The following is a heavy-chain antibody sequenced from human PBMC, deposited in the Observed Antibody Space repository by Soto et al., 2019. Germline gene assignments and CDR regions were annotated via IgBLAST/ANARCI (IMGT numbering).Heavy chain of an antibody. CDR3: AGALINYDVWGGPAYYYNFMDV. J-gene: IGHJ6*03. Sequence: SETLSLTCTVSGGSISSYYWSWIRQPPGKGLEWIGYIYYSGSTNYNPSLKSRVTISVDTTKNQSSLKLSSVPGADTAVYYCAGALINYDVWGGPAYYYNFMDVGGKGPTVTSP. CDR1: GGSISSYY. V-gene: IGHV4-59*01. CDR2: IYYSGST. D-gene: IGHD3-3*01.